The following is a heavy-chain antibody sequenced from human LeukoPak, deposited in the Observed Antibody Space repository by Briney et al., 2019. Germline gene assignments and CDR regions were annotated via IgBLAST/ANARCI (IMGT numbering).Heavy chain of an antibody. CDR1: GFTFSSYG. Sequence: GGSLRLPCAASGFTFSSYGMHWVSQAPGKGLEWVAVIWYDGSNKYYADSVKGRFTISRDNSKNTLYLQMNSLRAEDTAVYYCARDPTHLYGDYAQYFDYWGQGTLVTVSS. CDR3: ARDPTHLYGDYAQYFDY. J-gene: IGHJ4*02. CDR2: IWYDGSNK. V-gene: IGHV3-33*01. D-gene: IGHD4-17*01.